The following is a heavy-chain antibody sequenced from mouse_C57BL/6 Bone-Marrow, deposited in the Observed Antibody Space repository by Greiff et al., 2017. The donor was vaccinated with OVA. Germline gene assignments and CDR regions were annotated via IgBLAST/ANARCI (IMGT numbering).Heavy chain of an antibody. CDR2: ISNGGGST. D-gene: IGHD2-2*01. Sequence: EVKLMESGGGLVQPGGSLKLSCAASGFTFSDYYMYWVRQTPEKRLEWVAYISNGGGSTYYPDTVKGRFTISRDNAKNTLYLQMSRLNSEDTAMYYCARLWLRRYWYFDVWGTGTTVTVSS. CDR3: ARLWLRRYWYFDV. V-gene: IGHV5-12*01. J-gene: IGHJ1*03. CDR1: GFTFSDYY.